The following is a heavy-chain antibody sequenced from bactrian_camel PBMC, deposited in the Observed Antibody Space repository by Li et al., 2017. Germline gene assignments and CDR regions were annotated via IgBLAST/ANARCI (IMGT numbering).Heavy chain of an antibody. CDR2: VSWTGDRT. CDR1: ESIYRFC. CDR3: ATGRWRGILPRADFGY. V-gene: IGHV3-1*01. Sequence: QLVESGGGSVQAGGSLTLSCEASESIYRFCMAWFRQAPGKGLEWVSAVSWTGDRTNYASSVKGRFTISRDNAKNTVYLQMNSLKPEDTAVYYCATGRWRGILPRADFGYWGQGTQVTVS. J-gene: IGHJ6*01. D-gene: IGHD1*01.